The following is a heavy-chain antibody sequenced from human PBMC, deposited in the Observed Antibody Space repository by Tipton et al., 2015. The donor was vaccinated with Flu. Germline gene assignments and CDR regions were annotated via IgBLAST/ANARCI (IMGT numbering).Heavy chain of an antibody. D-gene: IGHD2/OR15-2a*01. V-gene: IGHV3-11*01. J-gene: IGHJ4*02. CDR2: ISRSGTAT. CDR1: GFSLSESY. Sequence: SLRLSCAASGFSLSESYMTWIRQAPGKGLEWVAYISRSGTATYYADSVKGRFTISRDNTKNSLYLQLNSLRAEDTAVYYCAIEADKNFEHWGQGTLVTVSS. CDR3: AIEADKNFEH.